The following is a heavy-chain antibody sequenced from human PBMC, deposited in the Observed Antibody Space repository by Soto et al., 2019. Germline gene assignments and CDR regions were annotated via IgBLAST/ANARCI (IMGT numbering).Heavy chain of an antibody. CDR3: ARDPVIAAAGTHLYYYYGMDV. Sequence: GASVKVSCKASGGTFSSYAISWVRQAPGQGLEWMGGIIPIFGTANYAQKFQGRVTITADESTSTAYMELSSLRSEDTAVYYCARDPVIAAAGTHLYYYYGMDVWGQGTTVTVSS. CDR1: GGTFSSYA. D-gene: IGHD6-13*01. V-gene: IGHV1-69*13. J-gene: IGHJ6*02. CDR2: IIPIFGTA.